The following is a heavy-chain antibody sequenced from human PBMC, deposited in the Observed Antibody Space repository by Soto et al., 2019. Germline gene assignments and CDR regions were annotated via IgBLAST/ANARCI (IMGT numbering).Heavy chain of an antibody. CDR2: VYSSGST. D-gene: IGHD6-13*01. V-gene: IGHV4-59*01. J-gene: IGHJ5*02. CDR3: ARDRSAAGYNWFDP. Sequence: SETLALTCTVSGDSIISNYWSWIRQPPGKGLECVGYVYSSGSTKYNPSLKSRVTISVDTPKNQFSLKLSSVTAADTAVYYCARDRSAAGYNWFDPWGQGNLVTVSS. CDR1: GDSIISNY.